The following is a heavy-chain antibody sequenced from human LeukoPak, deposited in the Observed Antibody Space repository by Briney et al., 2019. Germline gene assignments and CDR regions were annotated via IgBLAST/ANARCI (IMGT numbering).Heavy chain of an antibody. J-gene: IGHJ4*02. CDR2: IYYSGST. CDR3: ARAEFLGIPDY. Sequence: SETLSLTCTVSGGSISSYYWSWIRQPPGKGLEWIGYIYYSGSTNYNPSLKSRVTISVDTSKNQFSLKLSSVTAADTAVYYCARAEFLGIPDYWGQGTLVTVSS. V-gene: IGHV4-59*01. D-gene: IGHD7-27*01. CDR1: GGSISSYY.